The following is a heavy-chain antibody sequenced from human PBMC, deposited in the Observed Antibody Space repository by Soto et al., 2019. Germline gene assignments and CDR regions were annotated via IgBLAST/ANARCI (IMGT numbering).Heavy chain of an antibody. J-gene: IGHJ6*03. D-gene: IGHD2-15*01. CDR3: AKDQLLVCSGGSCYSADYYYYYYMDV. V-gene: IGHV3-30*18. CDR2: ISYDGSNK. CDR1: GFTFSSYG. Sequence: SLRLSCAASGFTFSSYGMHWVRQAPGKGLEWVAVISYDGSNKYYADSVKGRFTISRDNSKNTLYLQMNSLRAEDTAVYYCAKDQLLVCSGGSCYSADYYYYYYMDVWGKGTTVTVSS.